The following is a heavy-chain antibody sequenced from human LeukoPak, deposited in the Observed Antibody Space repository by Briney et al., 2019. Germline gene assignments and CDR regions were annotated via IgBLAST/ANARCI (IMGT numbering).Heavy chain of an antibody. CDR2: IKQDESEK. CDR1: GFTFSSYW. V-gene: IGHV3-7*05. D-gene: IGHD3-9*01. Sequence: PGGSLRLSCAASGFTFSSYWMSWVRQAPGKGLEWVANIKQDESEKYYVDSVKGRFTISRDNAKNSLYLQMNSLRPEDTAVYYCARGVYDDLLTVTNLFDPWGQGTLVTVSS. CDR3: ARGVYDDLLTVTNLFDP. J-gene: IGHJ5*02.